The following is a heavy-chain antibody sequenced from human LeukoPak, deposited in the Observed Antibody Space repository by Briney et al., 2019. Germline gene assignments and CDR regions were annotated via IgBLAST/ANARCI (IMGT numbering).Heavy chain of an antibody. CDR2: INPNSGGT. Sequence: ASVEVSCKASGYTFTGYYMHWVRQAPGQGLEWMGWINPNSGGTNYAQKFQGRVTMTRDTSISTPYMELSRLRSDDTAVYYCARDPPGIGVAGKRTGFDYWGQGTLVTVSS. CDR3: ARDPPGIGVAGKRTGFDY. J-gene: IGHJ4*02. D-gene: IGHD6-19*01. V-gene: IGHV1-2*02. CDR1: GYTFTGYY.